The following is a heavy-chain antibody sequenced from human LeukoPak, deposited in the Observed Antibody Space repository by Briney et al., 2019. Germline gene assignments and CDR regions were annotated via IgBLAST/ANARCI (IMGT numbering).Heavy chain of an antibody. CDR3: ARHLLGYCSSTSCYPL. J-gene: IGHJ4*02. CDR2: ISSSGSTI. Sequence: GGSLRLSCAASGFTFSDYYMSWIRQAPGKGLEWVSYISSSGSTIYYADSVKGRFTISRDNAKNSLYLQMNSLRAEDTAVYYCARHLLGYCSSTSCYPLWGQGTLVTVSS. CDR1: GFTFSDYY. D-gene: IGHD2-2*01. V-gene: IGHV3-11*01.